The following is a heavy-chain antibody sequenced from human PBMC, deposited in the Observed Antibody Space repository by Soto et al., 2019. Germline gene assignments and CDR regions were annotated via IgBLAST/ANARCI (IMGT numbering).Heavy chain of an antibody. CDR2: IYYSGNS. D-gene: IGHD3-22*01. CDR1: GGSISSYY. Sequence: PSETLSVTCTVSGGSISSYYWSWIRQPPGKGLEWIGYIYYSGNSNYNPSLKSRVTISVDTSKNQFSLKLSSVTAADTAMYYCARIPYDNSGTIFDYWGQGTLVTVSS. CDR3: ARIPYDNSGTIFDY. V-gene: IGHV4-59*01. J-gene: IGHJ4*02.